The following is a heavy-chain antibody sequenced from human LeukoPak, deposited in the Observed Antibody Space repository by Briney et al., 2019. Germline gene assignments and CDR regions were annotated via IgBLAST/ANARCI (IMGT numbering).Heavy chain of an antibody. J-gene: IGHJ4*02. CDR2: VSSASSHV. Sequence: GGSLRLSCVASGFSFSTYAMRWVRQAPGKGREWVSYVSSASSHVSSADCARGCFLIPSHNAKNSPYLQLNSLRPEHTAVYYCARDLMRFLEWVNWGQGTLVTLSS. CDR1: GFSFSTYA. D-gene: IGHD3-3*01. V-gene: IGHV3-21*01. CDR3: ARDLMRFLEWVN.